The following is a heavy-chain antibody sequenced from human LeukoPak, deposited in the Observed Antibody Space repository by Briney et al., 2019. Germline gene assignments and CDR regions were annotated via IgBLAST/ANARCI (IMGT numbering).Heavy chain of an antibody. J-gene: IGHJ3*02. Sequence: SETLSLTCTVSGGSISSYYWSWIRQPPGKGLEWIGYIYYSGSTNYNPSLKSRVIISVDTSKNQFSLKLSSVTAADTAVYYCARHQVDYGDYVNAFDIWGQGTMVTVSS. V-gene: IGHV4-59*08. D-gene: IGHD4-17*01. CDR1: GGSISSYY. CDR2: IYYSGST. CDR3: ARHQVDYGDYVNAFDI.